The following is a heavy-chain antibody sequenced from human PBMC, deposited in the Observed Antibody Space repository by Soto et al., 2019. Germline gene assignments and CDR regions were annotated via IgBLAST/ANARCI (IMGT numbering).Heavy chain of an antibody. CDR3: AKDHYHDSSGYLTRYFDY. V-gene: IGHV3-23*01. CDR1: GFTFSSYA. Sequence: EVQLLESGGGLVQPGGSLRLSCAASGFTFSSYAMSWVRQAPGKGLEWVSAISGRGGSTYYADSVKGRFTISRDNSKNTLYLQMNSLRAEDTAVYYCAKDHYHDSSGYLTRYFDYWGQGTLVTVSS. J-gene: IGHJ4*02. CDR2: ISGRGGST. D-gene: IGHD3-22*01.